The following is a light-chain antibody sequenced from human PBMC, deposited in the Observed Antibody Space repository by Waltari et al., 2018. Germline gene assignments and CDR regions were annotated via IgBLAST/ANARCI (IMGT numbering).Light chain of an antibody. CDR1: QGISSF. CDR2: AAT. Sequence: QLTQSPSSLSASVGDRVTITCRAGQGISSFLDCCQQKAGKAPNLLLYAATTLQSGVPSRFSGSGSGTDFTLTISSLQPEDFATYYCQQLNSYPPTFGGGTKVEIK. J-gene: IGKJ4*01. CDR3: QQLNSYPPT. V-gene: IGKV1-9*01.